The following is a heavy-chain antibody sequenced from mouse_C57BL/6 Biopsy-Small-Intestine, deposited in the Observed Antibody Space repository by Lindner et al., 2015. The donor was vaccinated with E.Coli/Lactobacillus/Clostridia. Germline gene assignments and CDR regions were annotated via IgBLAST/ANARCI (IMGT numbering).Heavy chain of an antibody. CDR2: IDPEHGET. V-gene: IGHV14-2*01. Sequence: VQLQESGAELVKPGASVKLSCTASGFNIKDYYVHWGKQRTEQGLEWIGRIDPEHGETKYAPRFQGKATITADTSSNTAYLQFSSLTSEDTAVYYCAGYYGSHTYWGQGTLVTVSA. D-gene: IGHD1-1*01. CDR1: GFNIKDYY. CDR3: AGYYGSHTY. J-gene: IGHJ3*01.